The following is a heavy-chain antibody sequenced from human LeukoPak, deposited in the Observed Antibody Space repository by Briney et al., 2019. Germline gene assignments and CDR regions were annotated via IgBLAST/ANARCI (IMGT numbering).Heavy chain of an antibody. V-gene: IGHV3-23*01. CDR3: AKDRVGDYDSSGYFDY. J-gene: IGHJ4*02. CDR1: GFTFSSYA. CDR2: IIGRGGST. D-gene: IGHD3-22*01. Sequence: GGSLRLSCAASGFTFSSYAMSWVRQAPGKGLEGGSAIIGRGGSTYYADSVKGRFTISRDNSQNTLYLQMNSLRAEATAVYYCAKDRVGDYDSSGYFDYWGQGTLVTVSS.